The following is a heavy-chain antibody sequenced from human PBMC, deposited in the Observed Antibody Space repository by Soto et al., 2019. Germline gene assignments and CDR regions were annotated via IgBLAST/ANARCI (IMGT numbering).Heavy chain of an antibody. D-gene: IGHD6-19*01. CDR3: AKGSHSSRSGMDV. CDR2: ISYDGSNK. V-gene: IGHV3-30*18. Sequence: QVQLVESGGDVVQPGRSLRLSCAASGFTFSSYGMHWVRQAPGKGLEWVAVISYDGSNKYYADSVKGRFTISRDNSKNTLYLQMNSLRAEDTAVYYCAKGSHSSRSGMDVWGQGTTVTVSS. CDR1: GFTFSSYG. J-gene: IGHJ6*02.